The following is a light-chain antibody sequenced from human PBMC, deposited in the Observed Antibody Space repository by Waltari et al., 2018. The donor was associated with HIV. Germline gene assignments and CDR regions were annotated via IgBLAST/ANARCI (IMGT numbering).Light chain of an antibody. V-gene: IGKV3-15*01. CDR2: GAS. CDR3: QQYNNWPPYT. J-gene: IGKJ2*01. Sequence: ETVMRQSPATLSVSQGERVTLYCRASQSVSRNLAWYQQRPGQAPRLLISGASTRATGVPARFSGSGSGTDFTLTISSLQSEDFAVYYCQQYNNWPPYTFGQGTKLEIK. CDR1: QSVSRN.